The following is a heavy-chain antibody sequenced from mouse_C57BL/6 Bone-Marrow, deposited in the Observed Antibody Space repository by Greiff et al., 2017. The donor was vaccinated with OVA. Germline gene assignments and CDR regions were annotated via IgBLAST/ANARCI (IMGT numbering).Heavy chain of an antibody. CDR2: IHPNSGST. V-gene: IGHV1-64*01. CDR3: AREDYYGSSYGDY. D-gene: IGHD1-1*01. CDR1: GYTFTSYW. Sequence: VKLQQPGAELVKPGASVKLSCKASGYTFTSYWMHWVKQRPGQGLEWIGMIHPNSGSTNYNEKFKSKATLTVDKSSSTAYMQLSSLTSEDSAVYYCAREDYYGSSYGDYWGQGTTLTVSS. J-gene: IGHJ2*01.